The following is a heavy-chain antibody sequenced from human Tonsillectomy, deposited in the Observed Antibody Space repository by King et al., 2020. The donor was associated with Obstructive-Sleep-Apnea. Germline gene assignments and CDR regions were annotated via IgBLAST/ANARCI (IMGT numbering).Heavy chain of an antibody. J-gene: IGHJ4*02. CDR3: ARDGLQPYYFDY. D-gene: IGHD4-11*01. CDR2: IYHSGTT. V-gene: IGHV4-38-2*02. Sequence: QLQESGPGLVKPSETLSLTCTVSGYSISIGYYWGWIRQPPGKGLDWIGSIYHSGTTYYNPSLKSRVTISVDTSKNQFSLKLSSVTAADTAVYYCARDGLQPYYFDYWGQGTLVTVSS. CDR1: GYSISIGYY.